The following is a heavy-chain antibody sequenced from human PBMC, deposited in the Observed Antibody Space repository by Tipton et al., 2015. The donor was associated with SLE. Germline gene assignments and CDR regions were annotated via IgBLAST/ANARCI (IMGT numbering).Heavy chain of an antibody. CDR2: IYYSGST. Sequence: LRLSCAVYGGSFSGYYWSWIRQPPGKGLEWIGYIYYSGSTNYNPSLKSRVTISVDTSKNQFSLKLSSVTAADTAVYYCARGRGSAFDIWGQGTMVTVSS. CDR1: GGSFSGYY. V-gene: IGHV4-59*01. CDR3: ARGRGSAFDI. J-gene: IGHJ3*02.